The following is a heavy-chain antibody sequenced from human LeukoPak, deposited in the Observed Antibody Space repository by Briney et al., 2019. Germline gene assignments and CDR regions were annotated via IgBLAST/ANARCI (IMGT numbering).Heavy chain of an antibody. V-gene: IGHV3-33*01. J-gene: IGHJ4*02. CDR2: IWYDGSNT. D-gene: IGHD3-3*01. Sequence: GGSLRLSCAASGFSFNTYGMLWVRQAPGKGLECVAVIWYDGSNTHYADSVKGRFTISRDNSKNTLYLQMNSLRAEDTAVYYCARGGPEWPLDYWGQGTLVTVSS. CDR1: GFSFNTYG. CDR3: ARGGPEWPLDY.